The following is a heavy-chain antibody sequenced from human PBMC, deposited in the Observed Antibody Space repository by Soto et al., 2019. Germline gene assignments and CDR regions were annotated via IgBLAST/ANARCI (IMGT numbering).Heavy chain of an antibody. Sequence: PGGSLRLSCAVSGLTFSNYAMSWVRQTPGKGLEWVASISAGGDGTYYVDSVKGRFTISRDNSKNTLFLQMNSLRVEDTAVYYCAKKISYTAPTFDHWGQGALGTGSS. D-gene: IGHD2-21*02. CDR1: GLTFSNYA. CDR3: AKKISYTAPTFDH. J-gene: IGHJ4*02. V-gene: IGHV3-23*01. CDR2: ISAGGDGT.